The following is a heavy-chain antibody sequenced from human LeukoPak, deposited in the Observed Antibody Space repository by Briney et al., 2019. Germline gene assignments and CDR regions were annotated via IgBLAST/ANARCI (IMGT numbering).Heavy chain of an antibody. CDR3: ARVRPRTMIVVVTRNSYFDY. Sequence: PSETLSLACTVSGGSISSSSYYWGWIRQPPGKGLEWIGSIYYSGSTYYNPSLKSRVTISVDTSKNQFSLKLSSVTAADTAVYYCARVRPRTMIVVVTRNSYFDYWGQGTLVTVSS. D-gene: IGHD3-22*01. CDR1: GGSISSSSYY. J-gene: IGHJ4*02. CDR2: IYYSGST. V-gene: IGHV4-39*07.